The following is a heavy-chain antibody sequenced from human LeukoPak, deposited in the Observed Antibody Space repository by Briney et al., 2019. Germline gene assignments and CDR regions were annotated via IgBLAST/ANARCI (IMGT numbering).Heavy chain of an antibody. D-gene: IGHD3-3*01. J-gene: IGHJ3*02. Sequence: GGSLRLSCAASGFTFSSYWMSWVRQAPGKGLEWVANIKQDGSEKYYVDSVKGRFTISRDNAKNSLYLQLNSLRAEDTAVYYCASRHYDFWSGYLDDAFDIWGQGTMVTVSS. CDR2: IKQDGSEK. V-gene: IGHV3-7*01. CDR1: GFTFSSYW. CDR3: ASRHYDFWSGYLDDAFDI.